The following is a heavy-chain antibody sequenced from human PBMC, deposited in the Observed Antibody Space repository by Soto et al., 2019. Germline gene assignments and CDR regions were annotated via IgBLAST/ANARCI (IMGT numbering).Heavy chain of an antibody. CDR2: INAGNGNT. J-gene: IGHJ4*02. Sequence: QVQLVQSRAEVKKPGASVKVSCKASGYTFTSYAMHWVRQAPGQRLEWMGWINAGNGNTKYSQKFQGRVTITRDTSASTAYMELSSLRSEDTAVYYCARADCSSTSCYVNYFDYWGQGTLVTVSS. CDR3: ARADCSSTSCYVNYFDY. D-gene: IGHD2-2*01. V-gene: IGHV1-3*01. CDR1: GYTFTSYA.